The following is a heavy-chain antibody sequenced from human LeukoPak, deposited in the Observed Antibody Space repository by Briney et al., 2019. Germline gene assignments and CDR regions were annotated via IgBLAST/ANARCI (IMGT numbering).Heavy chain of an antibody. Sequence: SETLSLTCSVSGGSISTYYWTWIRQPPGKGLEWIGYIYYSGSTNYNPSLKSRVTISLDTSKNQFSLKLTSVTAADTSVYYCARQTGSGLFILPGGQGTLVTVSS. CDR1: GGSISTYY. J-gene: IGHJ4*02. D-gene: IGHD3/OR15-3a*01. CDR2: IYYSGST. V-gene: IGHV4-59*08. CDR3: ARQTGSGLFILP.